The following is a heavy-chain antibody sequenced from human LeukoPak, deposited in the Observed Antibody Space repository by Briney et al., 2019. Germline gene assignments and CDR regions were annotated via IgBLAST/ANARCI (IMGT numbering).Heavy chain of an antibody. V-gene: IGHV4-59*01. Sequence: SETLSLTCTVSGGSISSYYWSWIRQPPGEGLEWSGYIYYSGSTNYNPSLKGRVTISVDTSKNQFSLKLSSVTAADTAVYYCARSCQQLAHDAFDIWGQGTMVTVSS. CDR2: IYYSGST. D-gene: IGHD6-13*01. J-gene: IGHJ3*02. CDR1: GGSISSYY. CDR3: ARSCQQLAHDAFDI.